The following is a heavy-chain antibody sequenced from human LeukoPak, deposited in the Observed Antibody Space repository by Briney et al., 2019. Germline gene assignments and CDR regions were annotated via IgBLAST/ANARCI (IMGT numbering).Heavy chain of an antibody. V-gene: IGHV3-48*02. Sequence: GGSLRLSCAASGFTFSSYSMNWVRQAPGKGLEWVSYISSSSSTIYYADSVKGRFTISRDNAKNSLYLQMNSLRDEDTAVYYCARDPRVVVVGPGWFDPWGQGTLVTVSS. CDR1: GFTFSSYS. J-gene: IGHJ5*02. D-gene: IGHD2-15*01. CDR3: ARDPRVVVVGPGWFDP. CDR2: ISSSSSTI.